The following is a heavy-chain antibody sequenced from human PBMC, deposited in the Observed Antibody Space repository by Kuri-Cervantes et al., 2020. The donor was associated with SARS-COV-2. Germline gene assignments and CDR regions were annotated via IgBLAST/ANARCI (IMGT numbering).Heavy chain of an antibody. CDR3: ARAGEWFDY. CDR2: IYYSGST. D-gene: IGHD3-10*01. J-gene: IGHJ4*02. V-gene: IGHV4-59*12. Sequence: SETLSLTCTVSGGSIGSYYWSWIRQPPGKGLEWIGYIYYSGSTNYNPSLKSRVTISVDTSKNQFSLKLSSVTAADTAVYYCARAGEWFDYWGQGTLVTVSS. CDR1: GGSIGSYY.